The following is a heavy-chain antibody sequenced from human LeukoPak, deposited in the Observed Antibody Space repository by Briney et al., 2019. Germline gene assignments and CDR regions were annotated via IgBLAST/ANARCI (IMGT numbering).Heavy chain of an antibody. J-gene: IGHJ4*02. CDR2: INAGNGNT. D-gene: IGHD6-13*01. Sequence: ASVKVSCKASGYTFNNYAMHWVRQAPGQRLEWMGWINAGNGNTKYSQKFQGRVTITRDTSASTAYMELSSLRSEDTAVYYCARGSTSNWPFDYWGQGTLVTVSS. CDR3: ARGSTSNWPFDY. V-gene: IGHV1-3*01. CDR1: GYTFNNYA.